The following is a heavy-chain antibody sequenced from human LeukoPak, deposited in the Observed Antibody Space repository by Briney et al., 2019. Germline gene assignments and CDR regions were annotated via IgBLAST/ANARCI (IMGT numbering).Heavy chain of an antibody. D-gene: IGHD2-15*01. J-gene: IGHJ6*02. V-gene: IGHV3-21*04. CDR3: ARDTVVVVAATHYYGMDV. CDR1: GFTFSSYS. Sequence: GGSLRLSCAASGFTFSSYSMNWVRQAPGKGLEGVSSISSSSSYIYYADSVKGRFTISRDNAKNSLYLQMNSLRAEDTAVYYCARDTVVVVAATHYYGMDVWGQGTTVTVSS. CDR2: ISSSSSYI.